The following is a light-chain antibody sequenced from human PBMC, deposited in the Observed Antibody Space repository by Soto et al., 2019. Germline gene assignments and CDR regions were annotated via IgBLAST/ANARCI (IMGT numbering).Light chain of an antibody. CDR3: ASYTTSSTLI. V-gene: IGLV2-14*01. CDR2: DVS. J-gene: IGLJ2*01. CDR1: SSDIGAYNY. Sequence: QSALTQPASVSGSPGQSITISCTGTSSDIGAYNYVSWYQQHHPGKVPKPVIYDVSHRPSGISSRFSGSKSGNAASLTISGLQAEDEADYYFASYTTSSTLIFGGGTKLTVL.